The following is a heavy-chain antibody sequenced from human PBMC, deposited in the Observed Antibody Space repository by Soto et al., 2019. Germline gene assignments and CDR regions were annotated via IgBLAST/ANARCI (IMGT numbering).Heavy chain of an antibody. J-gene: IGHJ6*02. CDR2: FDPEDGET. Sequence: GASVKVSCKVSGYTLTELSMHWVRQAPGKGLEWMGGFDPEDGETIYAQKFQGRVTMTEDTSTDTAYMELSRLRSEDTAVYYCATITGTGVSYYYGMDVWGQGTTVTVSS. CDR1: GYTLTELS. D-gene: IGHD1-20*01. V-gene: IGHV1-24*01. CDR3: ATITGTGVSYYYGMDV.